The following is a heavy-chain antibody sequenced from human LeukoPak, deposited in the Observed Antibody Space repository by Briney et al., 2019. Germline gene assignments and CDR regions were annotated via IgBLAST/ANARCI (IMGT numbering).Heavy chain of an antibody. CDR3: ARAPRDSSSSNYMRRFDY. V-gene: IGHV4-59*08. Sequence: PSETLSLTCTVSGGSMSSDHWSWIRQPPGKGLQWIGYISYSGSTNYNPSLKSRVTLSVDTSKNQFSLKLSSVTAADTAVYYCARAPRDSSSSNYMRRFDYWGQGTLVTVSS. D-gene: IGHD3-22*01. CDR2: ISYSGST. CDR1: GGSMSSDH. J-gene: IGHJ4*02.